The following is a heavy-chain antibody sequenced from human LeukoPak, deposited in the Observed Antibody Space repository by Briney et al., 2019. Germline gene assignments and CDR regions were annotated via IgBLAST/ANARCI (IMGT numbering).Heavy chain of an antibody. Sequence: PSETLSLTCTVSGGSISSGDYYWSWIRQPPGKGMEWIGYIYYSGSNYYNPSLKSRFTISVDTSKNPFSLKLSSVTAADTAVYYCARGTKTGTNYWDQGTLVTDSS. CDR1: GGSISSGDYY. D-gene: IGHD3-9*01. J-gene: IGHJ4*02. CDR3: ARGTKTGTNY. V-gene: IGHV4-30-4*08. CDR2: IYYSGSN.